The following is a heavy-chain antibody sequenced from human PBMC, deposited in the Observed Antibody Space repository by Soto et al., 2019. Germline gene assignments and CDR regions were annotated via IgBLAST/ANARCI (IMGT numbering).Heavy chain of an antibody. D-gene: IGHD2-15*01. CDR1: GASISTDY. CDR2: IYHSGNT. V-gene: IGHV4-59*08. CDR3: AIGVWEHRYSVSFDY. J-gene: IGHJ4*02. Sequence: QVQLQESGPGLVKPSETLSLTCTVSGASISTDYWTWIRQPPGKGLEWIGYIYHSGNTNYNPSVKTRPTISLDTSKNQFSLKLTSVTAADTAMYFCAIGVWEHRYSVSFDYWGQGALVTVSS.